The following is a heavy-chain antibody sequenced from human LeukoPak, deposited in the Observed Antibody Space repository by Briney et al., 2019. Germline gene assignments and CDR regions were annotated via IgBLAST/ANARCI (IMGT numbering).Heavy chain of an antibody. V-gene: IGHV3-30*02. Sequence: GGSLRLSCAASGFTFSSYGMHWVRQAPGKGLEWVAFIRYDGSNKYYADSVKGRFTISRDNSKNTLYLQMNSLRAEDTAVYYCAKDRGAQYYDFWSGYYTGPDYWGQGTLVTVSS. CDR3: AKDRGAQYYDFWSGYYTGPDY. CDR1: GFTFSSYG. J-gene: IGHJ4*02. D-gene: IGHD3-3*01. CDR2: IRYDGSNK.